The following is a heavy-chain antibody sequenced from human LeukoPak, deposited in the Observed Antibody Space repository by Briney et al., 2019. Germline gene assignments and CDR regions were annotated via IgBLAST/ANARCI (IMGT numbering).Heavy chain of an antibody. CDR3: ARVGDYYDSSGYYQPVDY. D-gene: IGHD3-22*01. CDR2: ISSSSSYI. CDR1: GFTFSSYS. Sequence: GGSLRLSCAASGFTFSSYSMNWVRQAPGKGLEWVSSISSSSSYIYYADSVKGRFTISRDNAKNSLYLQMNSLRAEDTAVYYCARVGDYYDSSGYYQPVDYWGQGTLVTVSS. J-gene: IGHJ4*02. V-gene: IGHV3-21*01.